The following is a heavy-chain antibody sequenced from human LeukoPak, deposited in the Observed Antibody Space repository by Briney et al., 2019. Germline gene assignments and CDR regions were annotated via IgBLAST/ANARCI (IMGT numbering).Heavy chain of an antibody. CDR1: GGSISSSSYY. D-gene: IGHD3-16*02. CDR3: ARARYEGELSSNWFDP. J-gene: IGHJ5*02. Sequence: SETLSLTCTVSGGSISSSSYYWGWIRQPPGKGLEWIGSIYYSGSTYYNPSLKSRVTISVDTSKNQFSLKLSSVTAADTAVYYCARARYEGELSSNWFDPWGQGTLVTVSS. CDR2: IYYSGST. V-gene: IGHV4-39*01.